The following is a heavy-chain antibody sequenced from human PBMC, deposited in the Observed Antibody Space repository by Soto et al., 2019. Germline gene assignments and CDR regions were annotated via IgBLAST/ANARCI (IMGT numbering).Heavy chain of an antibody. CDR1: GFTFSSYA. CDR3: AREDISGWYFDY. Sequence: GGSLRLSGAPSGFTFSSYAMHWVRQARGKGLGWVAVISYDGSNKYYADSVKGRFTISRDNSKNTLYLQMNSLRAEDTAVYYCAREDISGWYFDYWGQGTLVTV. D-gene: IGHD6-19*01. CDR2: ISYDGSNK. V-gene: IGHV3-30-3*01. J-gene: IGHJ4*02.